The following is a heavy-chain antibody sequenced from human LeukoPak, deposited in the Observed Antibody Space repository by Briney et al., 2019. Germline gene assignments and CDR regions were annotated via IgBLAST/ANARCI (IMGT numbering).Heavy chain of an antibody. CDR3: GKRLYGSGCYYQFDY. D-gene: IGHD3-10*01. J-gene: IGHJ4*02. CDR1: GFTFRGYA. CDR2: VSAGGGST. V-gene: IGHV3-23*01. Sequence: GGSLRLSCAASGFTFRGYAMTWVRQAPGKGLEWVSTVSAGGGSTYYADSVKGRFTLYRDNPKNTLHLQMNSLRAEDTAVYYCGKRLYGSGCYYQFDYWGQGTLVTVAS.